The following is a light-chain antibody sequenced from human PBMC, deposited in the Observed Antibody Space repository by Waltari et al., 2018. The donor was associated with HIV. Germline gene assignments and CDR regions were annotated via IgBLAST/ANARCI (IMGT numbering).Light chain of an antibody. CDR1: QTVRTK. CDR2: GAS. Sequence: MTQSPAPLPVSPGESVTLSCRASQTVRTKLAWYQQKPGQAPRLLIYGASTRAPGLPARFSGSGSGTEFTLTISNLQSEDSAVYYCQQYNNWPPNTFGQGTKLEIK. CDR3: QQYNNWPPNT. V-gene: IGKV3-15*01. J-gene: IGKJ2*01.